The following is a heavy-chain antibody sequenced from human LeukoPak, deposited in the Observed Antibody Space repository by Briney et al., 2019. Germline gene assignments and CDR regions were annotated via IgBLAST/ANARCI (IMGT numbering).Heavy chain of an antibody. CDR2: IYTSGST. Sequence: NPSETLSLTCTVSGGSISSYYWSWIRQPAGKGLEWIGRIYTSGSTNYNPSLKSRVTMSVDTSKNQFSLKLSSVTAADTAVYYCAREGSGYSYGYLSAFDIWGQGTMVTVSS. CDR3: AREGSGYSYGYLSAFDI. CDR1: GGSISSYY. V-gene: IGHV4-4*07. J-gene: IGHJ3*02. D-gene: IGHD5-18*01.